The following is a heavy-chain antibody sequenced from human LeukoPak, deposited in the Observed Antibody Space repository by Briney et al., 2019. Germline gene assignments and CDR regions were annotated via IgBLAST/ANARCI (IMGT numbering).Heavy chain of an antibody. J-gene: IGHJ4*02. Sequence: PGGSLRLSCAASGFTFSSYAMSWIRQAPGKGLEWVSYISSSGSTIYYADSVKGRFTISRDNAKNSLYLQMNSLRAEDTALYYCARWGIVGATRFDYWGQGTLVTVSS. CDR1: GFTFSSYA. CDR2: ISSSGSTI. V-gene: IGHV3-48*04. CDR3: ARWGIVGATRFDY. D-gene: IGHD1-26*01.